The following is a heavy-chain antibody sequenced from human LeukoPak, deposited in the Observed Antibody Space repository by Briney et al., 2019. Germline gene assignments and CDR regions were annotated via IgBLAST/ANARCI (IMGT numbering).Heavy chain of an antibody. CDR1: GFTVSSNY. D-gene: IGHD6-13*01. Sequence: GGSLRLSCAASGFTVSSNYMSWVRQAPGKGLEWVSVIYSGGSTYYADSVKGRFTISRDNSKNTLYLQMNSLRAEDTAVYYCAREKGSSWYFDYRGQGTLVTVSS. CDR3: AREKGSSWYFDY. CDR2: IYSGGST. V-gene: IGHV3-66*02. J-gene: IGHJ4*02.